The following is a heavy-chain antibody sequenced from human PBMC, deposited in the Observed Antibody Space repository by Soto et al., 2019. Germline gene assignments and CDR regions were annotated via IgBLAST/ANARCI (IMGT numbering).Heavy chain of an antibody. CDR1: GYTFTSCY. CDR3: ARADKGGSY. J-gene: IGHJ4*02. V-gene: IGHV1-46*01. CDR2: INPSGGST. Sequence: QVQLVQSGAEVKEPGASVKISCKASGYTFTSCYMHWVRQAPGQGLEWMGIINPSGGSTNYAQKCQGRVTRTRDTSTTTVYMELTSLRSEDTAIYYCARADKGGSYWGQGTVVTVSS. D-gene: IGHD1-26*01.